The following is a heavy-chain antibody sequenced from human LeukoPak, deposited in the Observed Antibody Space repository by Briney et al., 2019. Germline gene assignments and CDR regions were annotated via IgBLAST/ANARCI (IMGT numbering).Heavy chain of an antibody. D-gene: IGHD6-13*01. J-gene: IGHJ4*02. V-gene: IGHV3-30*03. CDR1: GFTLSNYG. CDR2: ISYDGSNK. Sequence: GGPLRLSCAASGFTLSNYGMHWVRQAPGKGLEWVAVISYDGSNKNYADSVKGRFTISRDNSKNTLYLQMNSLRAEDTAVYYCARDNDEQQLYYWGQGTLVTVSS. CDR3: ARDNDEQQLYY.